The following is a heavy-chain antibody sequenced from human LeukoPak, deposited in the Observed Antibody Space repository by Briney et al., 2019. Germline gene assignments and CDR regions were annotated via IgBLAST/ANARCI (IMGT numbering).Heavy chain of an antibody. CDR2: INPNSGGT. V-gene: IGHV1-2*02. J-gene: IGHJ5*02. CDR1: GYTFTGYY. Sequence: ASVKVSCKASGYTFTGYYMHWVRQAPGQGLEWMGWINPNSGGTNYAQKFQGRVTMTRDTSISTAYMELSRLRSDDTAVYYCARDGTRSSWLNWFDPWGQGTLVTVSS. D-gene: IGHD6-13*01. CDR3: ARDGTRSSWLNWFDP.